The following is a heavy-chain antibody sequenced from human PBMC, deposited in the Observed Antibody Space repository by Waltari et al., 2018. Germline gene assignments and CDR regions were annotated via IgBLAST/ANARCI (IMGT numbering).Heavy chain of an antibody. V-gene: IGHV3-73*01. CDR1: GITFSDSS. CDR3: TRSGTTTVAFDI. CDR2: IRSEANRYAT. Sequence: EVQLVDSGGDLVQPGGSLKLSCAASGITFSDSSIHWVRQAPGKGLGWVGRIRSEANRYATAFAASVNGRFTIFRDDSKKTAYLQMNTLMSEDTALYYCTRSGTTTVAFDIWGQGTMVTVSS. D-gene: IGHD1-1*01. J-gene: IGHJ3*02.